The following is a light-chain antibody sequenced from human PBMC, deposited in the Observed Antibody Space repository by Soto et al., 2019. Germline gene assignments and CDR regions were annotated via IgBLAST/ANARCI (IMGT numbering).Light chain of an antibody. J-gene: IGKJ1*01. CDR2: NAS. Sequence: DIQMTQSPSTLSGSVGDRVTITCRASQTISSWLAWYQQKPGKAPNLLIYNASTLKSGVPSRFSGSGSGTEFFLTTSSRQHADDSTYYCHQHNSYSEAFGQGTRVELK. CDR1: QTISSW. CDR3: HQHNSYSEA. V-gene: IGKV1-5*03.